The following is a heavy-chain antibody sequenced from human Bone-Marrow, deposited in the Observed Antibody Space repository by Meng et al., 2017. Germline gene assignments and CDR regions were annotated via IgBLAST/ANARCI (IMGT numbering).Heavy chain of an antibody. CDR3: ARGRTYYYDSSGYYYYPDFDY. D-gene: IGHD3-22*01. V-gene: IGHV5-51*01. Sequence: GESLKISCKGSGYSFTSYWIGWVRQMPGKGLEWMGIIYPGDSDTRYSPSFQGQVTISADKSISTAYLQWSSLKASDTAMYYCARGRTYYYDSSGYYYYPDFDYWGQGKLVTCYS. J-gene: IGHJ4*01. CDR1: GYSFTSYW. CDR2: IYPGDSDT.